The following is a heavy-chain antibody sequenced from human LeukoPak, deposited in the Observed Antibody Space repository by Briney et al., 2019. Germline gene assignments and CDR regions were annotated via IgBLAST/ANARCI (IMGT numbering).Heavy chain of an antibody. CDR3: AKDRTLAGFIGNKYYFDY. CDR1: GFTFSSYA. CDR2: ISGSGGST. J-gene: IGHJ4*02. V-gene: IGHV3-23*01. Sequence: GGSLRLSCAASGFTFSSYATSWVRQAPGKGLEWVSAISGSGGSTYYADSVKGRFTISRDNSKNTLYLQMNSLRAEDTAVYYCAKDRTLAGFIGNKYYFDYWGQGALVTVSS. D-gene: IGHD6-13*01.